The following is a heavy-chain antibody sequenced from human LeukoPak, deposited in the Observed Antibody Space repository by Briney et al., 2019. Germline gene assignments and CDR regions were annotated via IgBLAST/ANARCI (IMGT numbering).Heavy chain of an antibody. CDR3: ARRYYDILTGYYYHDY. D-gene: IGHD3-9*01. CDR2: IYPGDSDT. CDR1: GYSFSTYW. J-gene: IGHJ4*02. Sequence: GESLKISCKGSGYSFSTYWIGWVRQMPGKGLEWMGIIYPGDSDTRYSPSFQGQVTISVDESISTAYLQCTSLKASDTAIYYCARRYYDILTGYYYHDYWGQGTLVTVSS. V-gene: IGHV5-51*01.